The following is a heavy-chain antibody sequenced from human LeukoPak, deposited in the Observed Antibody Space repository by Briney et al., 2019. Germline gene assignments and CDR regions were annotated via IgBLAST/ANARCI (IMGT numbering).Heavy chain of an antibody. CDR2: INPNSGGT. D-gene: IGHD3-9*01. CDR3: AREAGVTDILTGYYPNFDY. Sequence: ASAKVSCKASGYTFTAYYMHWVRQAPGQGLEWMGWINPNSGGTNYAQKFQGRVTMTRDTSISTAYMELSRLRSDDTAVYYCAREAGVTDILTGYYPNFDYWGQGTLVTVSS. J-gene: IGHJ4*02. CDR1: GYTFTAYY. V-gene: IGHV1-2*02.